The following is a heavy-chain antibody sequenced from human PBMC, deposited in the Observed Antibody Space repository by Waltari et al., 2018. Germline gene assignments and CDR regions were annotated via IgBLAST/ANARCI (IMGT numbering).Heavy chain of an antibody. Sequence: EVQVVESGEGLVKPGGSLRLSCAASGFTFSNASINWVRQAPGKGREWVGRIKTKADGGTTDYAAPVKGRFTISRDDSRNTLYLQINNLKTEDTAVYYCSTEMATIRGPFDFWGQGTPVTVSS. V-gene: IGHV3-15*01. CDR2: IKTKADGGTT. CDR1: GFTFSNAS. J-gene: IGHJ4*02. CDR3: STEMATIRGPFDF. D-gene: IGHD5-12*01.